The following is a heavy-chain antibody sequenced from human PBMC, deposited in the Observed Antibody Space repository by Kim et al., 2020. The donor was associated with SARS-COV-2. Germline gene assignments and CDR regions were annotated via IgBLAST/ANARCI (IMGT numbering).Heavy chain of an antibody. D-gene: IGHD5-12*01. V-gene: IGHV1-69*04. J-gene: IGHJ5*02. Sequence: SVKVSCKASGGTFSSYAISWVRQAPGQGLEWMGRIIPILGIANYAQKFEGRVTITADKSTSTAYMELSSLRSEDTDVYYCARSPYSCYDLTSFDPWGQGTLVTVSS. CDR2: IIPILGIA. CDR3: ARSPYSCYDLTSFDP. CDR1: GGTFSSYA.